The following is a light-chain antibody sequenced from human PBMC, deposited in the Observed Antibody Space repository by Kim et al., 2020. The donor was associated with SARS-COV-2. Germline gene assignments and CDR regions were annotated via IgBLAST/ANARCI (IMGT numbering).Light chain of an antibody. V-gene: IGLV3-19*01. Sequence: ALGHTVRITCQGASLRSFYTSWYQQKPGQAPVLVIYGENNRPSGIPDRFSGSSSINSASLTITGAQAEDEADYYCNSRDITTYDVLFGGGTQLTVL. CDR3: NSRDITTYDVL. CDR2: GEN. J-gene: IGLJ2*01. CDR1: SLRSFY.